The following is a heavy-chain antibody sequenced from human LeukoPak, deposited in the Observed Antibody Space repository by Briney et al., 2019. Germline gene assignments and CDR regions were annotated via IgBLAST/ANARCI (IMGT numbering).Heavy chain of an antibody. CDR1: GFTFSSYW. CDR2: IRQDGSQK. CDR3: ARHYDSTAYSLDY. D-gene: IGHD3-22*01. Sequence: GGSLRLSCAASGFTFSSYWMTWVRQAPGKGLEWVANIRQDGSQKFYLDSVKGRFTISRDNAKESLFLQMNSLRAEDTAVYYCARHYDSTAYSLDYWGQGTLVTVSS. J-gene: IGHJ4*02. V-gene: IGHV3-7*01.